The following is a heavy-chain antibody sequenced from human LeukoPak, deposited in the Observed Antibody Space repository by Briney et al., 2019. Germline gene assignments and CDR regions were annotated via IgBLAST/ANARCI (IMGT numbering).Heavy chain of an antibody. J-gene: IGHJ6*03. V-gene: IGHV1-69*13. D-gene: IGHD1-26*01. CDR2: IIPIFGTA. CDR3: ARDPGSSYYYYYMDV. CDR1: GYTFTSYG. Sequence: SVMVSCKASGYTFTSYGISWVRQAPGQGLEWMGGIIPIFGTANYAQKFQGRVTITADESTSTAYMELSSLRSEDTAVYYCARDPGSSYYYYYMDVWGKGTTVTVSS.